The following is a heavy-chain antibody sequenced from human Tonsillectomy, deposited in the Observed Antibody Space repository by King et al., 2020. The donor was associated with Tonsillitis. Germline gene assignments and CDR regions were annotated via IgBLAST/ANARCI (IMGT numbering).Heavy chain of an antibody. J-gene: IGHJ4*02. CDR3: ARDWAAAGTGDY. CDR1: GFTFSSYG. V-gene: IGHV3-33*05. CDR2: ISYDGSNK. Sequence: VQLVESGGGVVQPGRSLRLSCAASGFTFSSYGMHWVRQAPGKGLGWVAVISYDGSNKYYADSVKGRFTISRDNSKNTLYLQMNSLRAEDTAVYYCARDWAAAGTGDYWGQGTLVTVSS. D-gene: IGHD6-13*01.